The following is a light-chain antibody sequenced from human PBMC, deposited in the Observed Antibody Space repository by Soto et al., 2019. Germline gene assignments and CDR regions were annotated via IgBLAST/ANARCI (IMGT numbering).Light chain of an antibody. J-gene: IGKJ1*01. V-gene: IGKV1-39*01. CDR3: QQSYYNPT. CDR2: DES. Sequence: DIQMTQSPSSLSASVGDRVTITCRASLSVSNYLHWYQQKPGKAPNLLIYDESSLQSGVPSRFSGSGSGTDFTLTISSLQHEDFATYYCQQSYYNPTFGQGTKVDIK. CDR1: LSVSNY.